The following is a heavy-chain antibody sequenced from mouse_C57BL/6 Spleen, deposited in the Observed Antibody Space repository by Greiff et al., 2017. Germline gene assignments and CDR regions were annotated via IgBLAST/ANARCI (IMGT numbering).Heavy chain of an antibody. CDR3: ARCDYDFPYYYAMDY. V-gene: IGHV1-22*01. CDR1: GYTFTDYN. J-gene: IGHJ4*01. Sequence: VQLQQSGPELVKPGASVKMSCMASGYTFTDYNMHWVKQSHGKSLEWIGYINPNNGGTSYNQKFKGKATLTVYKSSSTAYMELRSLTSEDSAVYYSARCDYDFPYYYAMDYWGQGTSVTVSS. CDR2: INPNNGGT. D-gene: IGHD2-4*01.